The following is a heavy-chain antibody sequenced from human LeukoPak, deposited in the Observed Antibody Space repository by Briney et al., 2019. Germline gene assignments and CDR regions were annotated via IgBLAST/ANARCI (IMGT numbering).Heavy chain of an antibody. D-gene: IGHD2-15*01. CDR2: ISWNSGSI. CDR1: GFTFDDYA. J-gene: IGHJ4*02. V-gene: IGHV3-9*01. Sequence: PGRSLRLSCAASGFTFDDYAMRWVRQAPGKGLEWVPGISWNSGSIGYADSVKGRFTISRDNAKNSLYLQMNSLRAEDTALYYCAKDRGYCSGGSCSHFDYWGQGTLVTVSS. CDR3: AKDRGYCSGGSCSHFDY.